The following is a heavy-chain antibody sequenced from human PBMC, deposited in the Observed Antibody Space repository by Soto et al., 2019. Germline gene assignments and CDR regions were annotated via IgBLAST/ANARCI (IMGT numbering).Heavy chain of an antibody. D-gene: IGHD2-2*01. Sequence: SVKVSCKASGGTFSSYAISWVRQAPGQGLEWMGGIIPIFGTANYAQKFQGRVTITADESTSTAYMELSSLRSEDTAVYYCAGGLGYCISTSCLTYYYGMDVWGQGTTVTVSS. V-gene: IGHV1-69*13. CDR1: GGTFSSYA. CDR3: AGGLGYCISTSCLTYYYGMDV. J-gene: IGHJ6*02. CDR2: IIPIFGTA.